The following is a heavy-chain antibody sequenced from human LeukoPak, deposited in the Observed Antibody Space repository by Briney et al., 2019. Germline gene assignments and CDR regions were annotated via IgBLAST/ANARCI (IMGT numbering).Heavy chain of an antibody. CDR2: IYYSGST. CDR1: GGSISSYY. J-gene: IGHJ4*02. V-gene: IGHV4-59*08. D-gene: IGHD4-17*01. Sequence: PSETLSLTCTVSGGSISSYYWSWIRQPPGKGLEWIGYIYYSGSTNYNPSLKSRVTISVDTSKNQFSLKLSSVTAADTAVYYCARHLKSYGDYGFDYWGQGTLVTVSS. CDR3: ARHLKSYGDYGFDY.